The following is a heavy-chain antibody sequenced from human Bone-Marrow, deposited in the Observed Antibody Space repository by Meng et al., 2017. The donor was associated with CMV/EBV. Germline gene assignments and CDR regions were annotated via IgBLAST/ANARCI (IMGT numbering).Heavy chain of an antibody. D-gene: IGHD2-15*01. CDR2: IYIGGTT. CDR1: GSTVSSNY. CDR3: ARDREVESDAVVFPYYYYGMGV. Sequence: GESLKISCAASGSTVSSNYMSWVRQAPGKGLEWVSVIYIGGTTYYADSVKGRFTISRDNAKNSLYLQMNGLRAEDTAIYYCARDREVESDAVVFPYYYYGMGVWGQGTTVTVSS. V-gene: IGHV3-53*01. J-gene: IGHJ6*02.